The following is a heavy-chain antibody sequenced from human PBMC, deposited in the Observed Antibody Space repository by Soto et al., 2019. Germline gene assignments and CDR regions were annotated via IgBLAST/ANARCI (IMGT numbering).Heavy chain of an antibody. CDR1: GYRCTSYG. D-gene: IGHD1-1*01. J-gene: IGHJ6*02. V-gene: IGHV1-18*01. Sequence: QVQLVQSGAEVKNPGASVKVSCKASGYRCTSYGIAWVRQAPGQGLEWMGWINAYNGNTNSAQNLQGRVTLTTDTATSTVYMELSSLRSKDTAVYYCAMGDVDVTTSPQDVLGQGTTVTVSS. CDR2: INAYNGNT. CDR3: AMGDVDVTTSPQDV.